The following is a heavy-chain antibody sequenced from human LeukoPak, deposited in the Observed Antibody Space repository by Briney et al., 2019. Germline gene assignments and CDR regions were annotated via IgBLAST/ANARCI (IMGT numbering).Heavy chain of an antibody. D-gene: IGHD6-13*01. CDR1: GYTFTGYH. CDR2: IIPIFGTA. CDR3: ARGLYSSSWFHPRDYYYYGMDV. J-gene: IGHJ6*02. Sequence: SVKVSCKASGYTFTGYHMHWVRQAPGQGLEWMGGIIPIFGTANYAQKFQGRVTITADESTSTAYMELSSLRSEDTAVYYCARGLYSSSWFHPRDYYYYGMDVWGQGTTVTVSS. V-gene: IGHV1-69*13.